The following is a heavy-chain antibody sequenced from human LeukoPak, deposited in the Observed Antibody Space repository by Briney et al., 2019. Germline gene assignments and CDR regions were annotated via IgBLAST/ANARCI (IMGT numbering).Heavy chain of an antibody. D-gene: IGHD3-22*01. Sequence: GGSLRLSCAASGFTFSSYGMHWVRQAPGKGLEWVAVISYLGDDQFYAESVKGRFTISRDNSKNTLYLQMSSLRAEDTAVYYCVKDSGYDSSGDYAFDIWGEGTMVTVSS. V-gene: IGHV3-30*18. J-gene: IGHJ3*02. CDR3: VKDSGYDSSGDYAFDI. CDR2: ISYLGDDQ. CDR1: GFTFSSYG.